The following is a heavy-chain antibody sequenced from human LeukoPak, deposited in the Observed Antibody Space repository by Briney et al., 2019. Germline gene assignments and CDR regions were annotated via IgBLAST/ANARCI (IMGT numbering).Heavy chain of an antibody. J-gene: IGHJ6*02. CDR3: ASFGSGSYYYYGMDV. Sequence: SETLSLTCAVYGGSFSGYYWSWIRQPPGKGLEWIGEINHSGSTNYNPSLKSRVTISVDTSKNQFSLKLSSVTAADTAVYYYASFGSGSYYYYGMDVWGQGTTVTVSS. V-gene: IGHV4-34*01. CDR2: INHSGST. CDR1: GGSFSGYY. D-gene: IGHD1-26*01.